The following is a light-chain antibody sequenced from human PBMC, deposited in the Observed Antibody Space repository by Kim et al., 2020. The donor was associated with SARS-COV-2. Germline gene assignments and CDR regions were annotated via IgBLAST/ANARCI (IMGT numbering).Light chain of an antibody. CDR2: GKN. V-gene: IGLV3-19*01. Sequence: SSELTQDPAVSVALGQTVRITCQGDSLRSSYASWYQQKPGQAPVLVIYGKNTRPSGIPDRFSGSSSGNTASLTIPGAQAEAEADYYCNPRDSSGNHLVF. J-gene: IGLJ2*01. CDR3: NPRDSSGNHLV. CDR1: SLRSSY.